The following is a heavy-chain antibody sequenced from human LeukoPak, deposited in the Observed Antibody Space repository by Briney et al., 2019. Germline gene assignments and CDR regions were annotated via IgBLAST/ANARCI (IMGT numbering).Heavy chain of an antibody. Sequence: SETLSLTCTVSGYSISSGYYWGWIRQPPGKGLEWIGSIYHSGRTFYNPSLKSRVTISVDTSKNQFSLKLTSVTAADTAVYYCARRWFDPWGQGTLVTVSS. CDR2: IYHSGRT. V-gene: IGHV4-38-2*02. CDR3: ARRWFDP. CDR1: GYSISSGYY. J-gene: IGHJ5*02.